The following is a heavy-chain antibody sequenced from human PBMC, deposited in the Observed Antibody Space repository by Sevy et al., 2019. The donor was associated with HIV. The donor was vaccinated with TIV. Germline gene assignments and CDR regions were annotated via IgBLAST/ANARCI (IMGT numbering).Heavy chain of an antibody. D-gene: IGHD3-16*02. V-gene: IGHV3-53*01. Sequence: MQLGGSLRLSCVASGFNVNDNYMTWVRQAPGKGLEWVSIIHADGSSYYADSVKGRFTMSRDDSKNIVNLQMNSLRADDTAVYYCARDRRFCGNECYLYYYYGMDVWGQGTAVTVSS. CDR1: GFNVNDNY. CDR2: IHADGSS. CDR3: ARDRRFCGNECYLYYYYGMDV. J-gene: IGHJ6*02.